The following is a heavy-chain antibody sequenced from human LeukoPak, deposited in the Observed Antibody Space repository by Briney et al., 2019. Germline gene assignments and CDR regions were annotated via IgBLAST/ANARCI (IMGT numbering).Heavy chain of an antibody. CDR2: IGGNGDTT. CDR3: AKDLRGTLSSRGPFEY. Sequence: PGGSLRLSCAASGFTFDDYAMHWVRQAPGKGLEWVSAIGGNGDTTYYADSVKGRFTGSRDNSKNTLYLQLNSLRAEDTAVYYCAKDLRGTLSSRGPFEYWGQGTLVTVSS. D-gene: IGHD2/OR15-2a*01. V-gene: IGHV3-23*01. J-gene: IGHJ4*02. CDR1: GFTFDDYA.